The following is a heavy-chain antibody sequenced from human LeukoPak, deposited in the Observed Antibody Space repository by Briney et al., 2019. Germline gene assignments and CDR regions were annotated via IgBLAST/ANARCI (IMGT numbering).Heavy chain of an antibody. D-gene: IGHD3-22*01. Sequence: PSETLSLTCTVSGGSISSYYWSWIRQPPGKGLEWIGYIYYSGTTNYNPSLKSRVTISVDTSKNQFSLKLSSVTAADTAVYYCARVGSIYDSSGYYYDAFDIWSQGTMVTVSS. CDR1: GGSISSYY. J-gene: IGHJ3*02. CDR3: ARVGSIYDSSGYYYDAFDI. CDR2: IYYSGTT. V-gene: IGHV4-59*01.